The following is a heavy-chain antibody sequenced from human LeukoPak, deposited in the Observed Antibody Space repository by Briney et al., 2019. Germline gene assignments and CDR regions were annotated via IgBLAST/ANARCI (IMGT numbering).Heavy chain of an antibody. V-gene: IGHV4-61*02. D-gene: IGHD3-9*01. CDR1: GGSISSGSYY. Sequence: SETLSLTCTVSGGSISSGSYYWSWIRQPAGKGLEWIGRIYTSGSTNYNPSLKSRVTISVDTSKNQFSLKLSSVTAADTAVYYCAREPSYYDILTGYYGYDAFDIWGQGTMVTVSS. CDR2: IYTSGST. CDR3: AREPSYYDILTGYYGYDAFDI. J-gene: IGHJ3*02.